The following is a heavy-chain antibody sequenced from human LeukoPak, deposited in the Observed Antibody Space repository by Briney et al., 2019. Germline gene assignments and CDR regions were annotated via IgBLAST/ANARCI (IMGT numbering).Heavy chain of an antibody. J-gene: IGHJ3*01. D-gene: IGHD3-22*01. CDR3: ARPNITSYYDSRGYDV. CDR2: IYPDDSDT. Sequence: GESLKISCKGSGYSFTSYWIGWVRQMPGKGLEWTGIIYPDDSDTRYSPSLQGQVTISADKSVRTAYLQWSSLKASDTAMYYCARPNITSYYDSRGYDVWGQGSMVTVSS. V-gene: IGHV5-51*01. CDR1: GYSFTSYW.